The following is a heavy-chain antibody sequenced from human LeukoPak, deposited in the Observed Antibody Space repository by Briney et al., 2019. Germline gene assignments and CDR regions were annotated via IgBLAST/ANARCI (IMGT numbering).Heavy chain of an antibody. CDR1: GFTISNYR. D-gene: IGHD3-10*01. J-gene: IGHJ4*02. V-gene: IGHV3-21*01. CDR3: ASDRDLYYFDS. CDR2: ITSSSSDI. Sequence: GGSLTLSCAVSGFTISNYRKNWVRQAQGQGLEWVSSITSSSSDIYYADSVKGRFTISRDNAKNSLYLQMNSRRAEDTAVYFCASDRDLYYFDSWGQGTLVTVSS.